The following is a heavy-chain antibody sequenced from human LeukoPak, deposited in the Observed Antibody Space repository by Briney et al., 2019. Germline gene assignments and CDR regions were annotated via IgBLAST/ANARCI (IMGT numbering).Heavy chain of an antibody. CDR1: GFTFSDYY. CDR2: ISSGNNT. Sequence: PGGSLRLSCAASGFTFSDYYMSWIRQAPGKGLEWVSYISSGNNTYYADSVKGRFTLSRDNAKHSLYLQMNSLRAEDTALYYCAKDLGAAGGRRSYYYYGMDVWGQGTTVTVSS. CDR3: AKDLGAAGGRRSYYYYGMDV. V-gene: IGHV3-11*01. D-gene: IGHD6-13*01. J-gene: IGHJ6*02.